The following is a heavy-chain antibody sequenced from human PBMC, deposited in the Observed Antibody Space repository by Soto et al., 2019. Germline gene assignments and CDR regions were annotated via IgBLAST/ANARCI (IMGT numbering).Heavy chain of an antibody. CDR3: TTERDY. CDR2: IRSRPHNYAT. Sequence: DVRLVESGGGLVQIGGSLKLSCATSRLNFSGSAMHWARQASGKGLEWVGRIRSRPHNYATTYAASVEGRFTISRDDSKNTVYLQMNGLKTDDTAMYYCTTERDYWGRGTLVTVSS. CDR1: RLNFSGSA. J-gene: IGHJ4*02. V-gene: IGHV3-73*02.